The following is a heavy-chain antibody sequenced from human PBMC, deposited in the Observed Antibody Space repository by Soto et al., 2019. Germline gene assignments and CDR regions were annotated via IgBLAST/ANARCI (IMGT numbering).Heavy chain of an antibody. D-gene: IGHD2-15*01. V-gene: IGHV5-51*01. J-gene: IGHJ6*02. CDR2: IYPGDSDT. CDR1: GYSFTSYW. CDR3: ARHRRKGGYYYYYGMDV. Sequence: GESLKISCKGSGYSFTSYWIGWVRQMPGKGLEWMGIIYPGDSDTRYSPSFQGQVTISADKSISTAYLQWSSLKASDTAMYYCARHRRKGGYYYYYGMDVWGQGTTVTVSS.